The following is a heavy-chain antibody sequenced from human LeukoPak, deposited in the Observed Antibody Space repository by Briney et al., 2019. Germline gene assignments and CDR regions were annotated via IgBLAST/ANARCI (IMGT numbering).Heavy chain of an antibody. CDR3: AKSYGFDFDWLSLDY. CDR1: GFTFSSYG. CDR2: ISYDGSNK. Sequence: GGSLRLSCAASGFTFSSYGMPWVRQAPGKGLEWVAVISYDGSNKYYADSVKGRFTISRDNSKNTLYLQMNSLRAEDTAVYYCAKSYGFDFDWLSLDYWGQGTLVTVSS. D-gene: IGHD3-9*01. V-gene: IGHV3-30*18. J-gene: IGHJ4*02.